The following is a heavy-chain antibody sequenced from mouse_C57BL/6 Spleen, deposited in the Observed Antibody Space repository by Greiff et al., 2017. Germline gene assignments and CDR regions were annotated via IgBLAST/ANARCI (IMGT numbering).Heavy chain of an antibody. D-gene: IGHD1-1*01. CDR3: ASYYYGSTIDY. J-gene: IGHJ2*01. Sequence: VQLQQPGAELVRPGTSVKLSCKASGYTFTSYWIHWVKQRPGQGLEWIGVIDPSDSYTNYNQKFKGMATLTVDTSSSTAYMQLSSLTSEDSAVYYCASYYYGSTIDYWGQGTTLTVSS. V-gene: IGHV1-59*01. CDR2: IDPSDSYT. CDR1: GYTFTSYW.